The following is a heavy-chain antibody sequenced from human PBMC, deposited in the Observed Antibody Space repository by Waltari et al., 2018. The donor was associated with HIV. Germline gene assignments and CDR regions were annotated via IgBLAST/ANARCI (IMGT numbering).Heavy chain of an antibody. Sequence: QVQLQESGPGLVKPSQTLSLTCTVSSGSITSGNYYWSWIRQPAGKGLEWIGRVYTSGSTNYNPSLKNRVTISIDTSRNQFSLRLSSVAAADTAVYYCARALDYYESGSFPLWFFDVWGRDTLVTVSS. V-gene: IGHV4-61*02. CDR2: VYTSGST. D-gene: IGHD3-10*01. CDR1: SGSITSGNYY. CDR3: ARALDYYESGSFPLWFFDV. J-gene: IGHJ2*01.